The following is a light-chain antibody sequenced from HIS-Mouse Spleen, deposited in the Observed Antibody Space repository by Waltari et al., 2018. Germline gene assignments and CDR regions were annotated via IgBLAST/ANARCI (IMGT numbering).Light chain of an antibody. CDR1: SSDVGGYNS. V-gene: IGLV2-8*01. CDR2: EVS. J-gene: IGLJ2*01. Sequence: QSALTQPPSASGSPGQSVTIPCTGTSSDVGGYNSVPWYQQHPGKAPKLMIYEVSKRPSGVPDRFSGSKSGNTASLTVSGLQAEDEADYYCSSYAGSNNFVFGGGTKLTVL. CDR3: SSYAGSNNFV.